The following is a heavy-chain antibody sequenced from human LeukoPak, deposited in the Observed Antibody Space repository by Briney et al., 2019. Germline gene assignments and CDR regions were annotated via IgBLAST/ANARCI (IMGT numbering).Heavy chain of an antibody. CDR3: ARLGSYHDF. Sequence: GSLRLSCAASGFSFSTYTMRWVRQAPGKGLEWMGHIHSSGGSSYYPSLKSRLTLSIDTSRNQLSLKLPSVTAADTAVYFCARLGSYHDFWGQGALVTVSS. CDR2: IHSSGGS. V-gene: IGHV4-4*09. CDR1: GFSFSTYT. J-gene: IGHJ4*02. D-gene: IGHD1-26*01.